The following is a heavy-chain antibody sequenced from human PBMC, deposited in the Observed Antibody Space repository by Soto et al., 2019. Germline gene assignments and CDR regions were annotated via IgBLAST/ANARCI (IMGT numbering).Heavy chain of an antibody. CDR2: IYYSGST. V-gene: IGHV4-59*01. CDR3: ARTPSGYSSSWYVSTYYYGMDG. J-gene: IGHJ6*02. Sequence: PSETLSLTCTVSGGSISSYYWSWIRQPPGKGLEWIGYIYYSGSTNYNPSLKSRVTISVDTSKNQFSLKLSSVTAADTAVYYCARTPSGYSSSWYVSTYYYGMDGWGQGTTVTVSS. CDR1: GGSISSYY. D-gene: IGHD6-13*01.